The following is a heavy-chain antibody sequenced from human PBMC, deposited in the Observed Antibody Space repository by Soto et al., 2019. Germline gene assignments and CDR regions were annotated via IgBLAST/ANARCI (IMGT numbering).Heavy chain of an antibody. CDR1: GGSISSGGYY. V-gene: IGHV4-31*03. D-gene: IGHD3-10*01. CDR3: ARWNVGAYIMVRGAGDAFDI. Sequence: TLSLTCTVSGGSISSGGYYWSWIRQHPGKGLEWIGYIYYSGSTYYNPSLKSRVTISVDTSKNQFSLKLSSVTAADTAVYYCARWNVGAYIMVRGAGDAFDIWGQGTMVTVSS. CDR2: IYYSGST. J-gene: IGHJ3*02.